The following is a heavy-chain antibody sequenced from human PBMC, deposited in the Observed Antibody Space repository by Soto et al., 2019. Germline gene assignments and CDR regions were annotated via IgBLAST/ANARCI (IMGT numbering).Heavy chain of an antibody. D-gene: IGHD2-15*01. CDR1: GFKFSNYA. V-gene: IGHV3-23*01. CDR3: AKDRRDGRNSAFYFDF. CDR2: ISATGGGT. Sequence: LRLSCAASGFKFSNYAMSWVRQAPGKGLEWVSLISATGGGTYYADSVKGRFIISRDNSHNTLYLQVHSLTAEDTAVYYCAKDRRDGRNSAFYFDFWGQGDQVTVSS. J-gene: IGHJ4*02.